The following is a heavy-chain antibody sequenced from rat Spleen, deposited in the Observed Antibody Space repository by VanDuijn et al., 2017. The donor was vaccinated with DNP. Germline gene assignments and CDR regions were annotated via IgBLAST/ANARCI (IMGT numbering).Heavy chain of an antibody. Sequence: EVHLVESGGGLVQPGRSLKISCAASGFTFSDYYMAWVRQAPTKGLDWVASISPDGGHTYYRDSVKGRFTISRDNAKSTLYLQMDSLRSEDTATYYCTSLLLKWSFDYWGQGVMVTVSS. CDR1: GFTFSDYY. V-gene: IGHV5-20*01. CDR2: ISPDGGHT. D-gene: IGHD1-1*01. J-gene: IGHJ2*01. CDR3: TSLLLKWSFDY.